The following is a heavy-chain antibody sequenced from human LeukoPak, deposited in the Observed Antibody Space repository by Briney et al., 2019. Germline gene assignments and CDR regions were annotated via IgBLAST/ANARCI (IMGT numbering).Heavy chain of an antibody. D-gene: IGHD3-10*01. CDR2: IYYSGST. Sequence: PSETLSLTCTVSGGSISSYYWSWIRQLPGKGLEWIGYIYYSGSTNYNPSLKSRVTISVDTSKNQFSLKLSSVTAADTAVYYCARELWFGDSYYYYYMDVWGKGTTVTVSS. J-gene: IGHJ6*03. CDR1: GGSISSYY. CDR3: ARELWFGDSYYYYYMDV. V-gene: IGHV4-59*01.